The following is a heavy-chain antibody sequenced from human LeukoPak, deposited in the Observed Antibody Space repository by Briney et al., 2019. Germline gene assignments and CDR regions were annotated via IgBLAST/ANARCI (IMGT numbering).Heavy chain of an antibody. V-gene: IGHV1-2*02. CDR1: GYTFTGYY. D-gene: IGHD3-10*01. CDR3: ARFRSGRMLRNNWFDP. Sequence: ASVKVSCKASGYTFTGYYMHWVRQAPGQGLEWMGWINPNSGGTNYAQKFQGRVTMTRDTSISTAYMELSRLRSDGTAVYYCARFRSGRMLRNNWFDPWGQGTLVTVSS. CDR2: INPNSGGT. J-gene: IGHJ5*02.